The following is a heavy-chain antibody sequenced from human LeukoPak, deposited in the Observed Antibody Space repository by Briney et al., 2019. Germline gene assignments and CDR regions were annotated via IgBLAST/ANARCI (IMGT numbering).Heavy chain of an antibody. CDR2: ISNDGSNK. CDR3: VKPDRLIYNDSGRRYYYYYLDV. CDR1: AFTFSNYG. Sequence: GGSLRLSCAASAFTFSNYGMHWVRQAPGKGLEWVAVISNDGSNKNYADSVKGRFTISRDNVQNTLTLQMNSLRSEDTAVYYCVKPDRLIYNDSGRRYYYYYLDVWGKGTTVTVSS. D-gene: IGHD3-10*01. V-gene: IGHV3-30*18. J-gene: IGHJ6*03.